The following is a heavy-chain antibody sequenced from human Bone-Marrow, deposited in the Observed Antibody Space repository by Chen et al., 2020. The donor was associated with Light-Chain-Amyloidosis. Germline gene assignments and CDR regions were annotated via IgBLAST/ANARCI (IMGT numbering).Heavy chain of an antibody. CDR1: GYTFPNYW. CDR3: ARRRDGYNFDY. CDR2: IYPVGSDA. D-gene: IGHD5-12*01. V-gene: IGHV5-51*01. J-gene: IGHJ4*02. Sequence: EVQLEQSGPEVKKPGESLKISCKGSGYTFPNYWIGWVRQMPGKGLEWMGVIYPVGSDARYRPSFEGQVTISADKSITTAYLQWRSLKASDTAMYYCARRRDGYNFDYWGQGTLVTVSS.